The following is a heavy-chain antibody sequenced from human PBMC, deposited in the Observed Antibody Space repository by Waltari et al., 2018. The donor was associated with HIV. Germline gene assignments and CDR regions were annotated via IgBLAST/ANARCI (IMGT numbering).Heavy chain of an antibody. CDR1: RDVFTNFA. D-gene: IGHD3-9*01. J-gene: IGHJ4*01. CDR3: AAAPERPGFEAPLFFFDY. V-gene: IGHV1-69*14. Sequence: QIQLVQSGPEMKKPGSSVKVAGKCSRDVFTNFAINWLRPAPVQRPEWMAEITPVFGTSNYSPKFQGRVTITADKSATTVYMELRGLSPGDTAVYYCAAAPERPGFEAPLFFFDYWGHGTLVTVSS. CDR2: ITPVFGTS.